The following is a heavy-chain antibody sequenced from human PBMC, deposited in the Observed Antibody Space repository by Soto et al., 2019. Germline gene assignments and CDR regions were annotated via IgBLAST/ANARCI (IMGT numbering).Heavy chain of an antibody. Sequence: QVQLVESGGGVVQPGRSLRVSCAASGFTFSIYAMHWVRQAPGTGLEWVAVISYDGTKTYYADSVKARFSISRDNSKNTVYMQMNSLRDEDTAVYYCATDRGPRRQWLIDPCDYWGQGTLVTVSP. CDR2: ISYDGTKT. CDR1: GFTFSIYA. CDR3: ATDRGPRRQWLIDPCDY. V-gene: IGHV3-30*03. D-gene: IGHD6-19*01. J-gene: IGHJ4*02.